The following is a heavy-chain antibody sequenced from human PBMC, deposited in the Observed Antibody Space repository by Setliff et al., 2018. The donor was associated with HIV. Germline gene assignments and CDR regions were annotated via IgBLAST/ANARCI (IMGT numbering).Heavy chain of an antibody. J-gene: IGHJ6*02. CDR1: GYAFTSYY. CDR2: INPSGGRT. D-gene: IGHD3-3*01. CDR3: ARGLVEMAYYGMDV. V-gene: IGHV1-46*01. Sequence: ASVKVSCKASGYAFTSYYMHWVRQAPGPGLEWMGMINPSGGRTSYAQKFQGRVTMARDTATSTVYMELSSLRSEDTAIYYCARGLVEMAYYGMDVWGQGTTVTVSS.